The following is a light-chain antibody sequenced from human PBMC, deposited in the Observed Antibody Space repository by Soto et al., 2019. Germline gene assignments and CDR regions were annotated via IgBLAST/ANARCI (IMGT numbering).Light chain of an antibody. Sequence: QSALTQPASVSGSPGQSITISCTGTSSDCGGYNYVSWYQQHPGKAPKLMIYDVSDRPSGVSDRFSGSKSGNTASLTISGLQAEDEADYYCSSYASSSTEVFGTGTKVTVL. CDR1: SSDCGGYNY. CDR3: SSYASSSTEV. V-gene: IGLV2-14*01. CDR2: DVS. J-gene: IGLJ1*01.